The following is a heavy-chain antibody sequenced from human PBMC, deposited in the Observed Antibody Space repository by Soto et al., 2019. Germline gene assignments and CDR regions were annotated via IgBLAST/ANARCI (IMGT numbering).Heavy chain of an antibody. CDR1: GFTFSSYS. CDR3: ARDHARDYGDYGDF. V-gene: IGHV3-48*01. J-gene: IGHJ4*02. D-gene: IGHD4-17*01. Sequence: EVQLVESGGGLVQPGGSLRLSCAASGFTFSSYSMNWVRQAPGKGLEWVSFISRSSSIIYYADSVKGRFTISRDNAKNSLYLQMNSLRAEDTAVYYCARDHARDYGDYGDFWGQGTLVTVSS. CDR2: ISRSSSII.